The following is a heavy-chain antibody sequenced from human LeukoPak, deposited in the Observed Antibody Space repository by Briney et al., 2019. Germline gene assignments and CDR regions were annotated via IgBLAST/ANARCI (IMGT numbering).Heavy chain of an antibody. CDR2: INHSGST. D-gene: IGHD2-2*02. CDR3: AREAGGFCSSTSCYTRGSYNWFDP. Sequence: PSETLSLTCAVYGGSFSGYYWSWIRQPPGKGLEWIGEINHSGSTNYNPSLKSRVTISVDTSKNQFSLKLSSATAADTAVYYCAREAGGFCSSTSCYTRGSYNWFDPWGQGTLVTVSS. J-gene: IGHJ5*02. V-gene: IGHV4-34*01. CDR1: GGSFSGYY.